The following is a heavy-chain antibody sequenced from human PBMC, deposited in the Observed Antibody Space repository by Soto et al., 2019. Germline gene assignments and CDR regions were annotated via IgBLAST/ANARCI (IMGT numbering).Heavy chain of an antibody. CDR1: GFTFSSYA. Sequence: GGSLRLSCAASGFTFSSYAMSWVRQAPGKGLEWVSAISGSGGSTYYADSVKGRFTISRDNSKNTLYLQMNSLRAEDTAVYYCAKFPSGVVITYGRLTYFDYWGQGTLVTVSS. D-gene: IGHD3-22*01. CDR3: AKFPSGVVITYGRLTYFDY. V-gene: IGHV3-23*01. J-gene: IGHJ4*02. CDR2: ISGSGGST.